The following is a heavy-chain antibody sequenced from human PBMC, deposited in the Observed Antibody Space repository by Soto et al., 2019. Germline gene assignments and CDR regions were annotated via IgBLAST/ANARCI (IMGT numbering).Heavy chain of an antibody. CDR1: VGSISSYY. D-gene: IGHD2-15*01. Sequence: PSETLSVTCTFSVGSISSYYWSWVRQPPGKGLQWIGYIYYSGSTYYNPSLKGRATISTDTSKNQFSLRLTSVTAADTAVYFCASEDPGGFRFDYWGQGMMVTVSS. J-gene: IGHJ4*02. CDR3: ASEDPGGFRFDY. CDR2: IYYSGST. V-gene: IGHV4-59*01.